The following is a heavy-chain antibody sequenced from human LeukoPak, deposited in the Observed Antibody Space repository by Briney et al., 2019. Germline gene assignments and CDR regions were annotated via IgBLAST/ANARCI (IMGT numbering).Heavy chain of an antibody. V-gene: IGHV3-30*12. Sequence: PGRSLRLSCAASGTTFVNYGMHWVRQAPGKGLEWLAVIEYDGSNKYAADSVKGRFTISRDNSKNRLYLQMNSLRVEDTGVYYCAKDRRTLAADGTDGSGLAYFYYMDVWGKGTTVTVSS. CDR2: IEYDGSNK. CDR3: AKDRRTLAADGTDGSGLAYFYYMDV. CDR1: GTTFVNYG. D-gene: IGHD6-13*01. J-gene: IGHJ6*03.